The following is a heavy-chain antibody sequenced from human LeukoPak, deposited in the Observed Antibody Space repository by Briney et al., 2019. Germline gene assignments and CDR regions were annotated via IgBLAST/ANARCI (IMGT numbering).Heavy chain of an antibody. CDR1: GGSISSGGYY. J-gene: IGHJ4*02. CDR3: ARVGLDYDILTGYTVTRYYFDY. CDR2: INYSGST. D-gene: IGHD3-9*01. V-gene: IGHV4-31*03. Sequence: SETLSLTCTVSGGSISSGGYYWSWIRQHPGKGLEWIGYINYSGSTYYNPSLKSRVTISVDTSKNQFSLKLSSVTAADTAVYYCARVGLDYDILTGYTVTRYYFDYWGQGTLVTVSS.